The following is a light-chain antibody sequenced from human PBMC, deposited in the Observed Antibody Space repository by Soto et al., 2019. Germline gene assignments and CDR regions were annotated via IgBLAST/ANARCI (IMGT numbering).Light chain of an antibody. CDR1: QSVLYSSNNKNY. J-gene: IGKJ1*01. Sequence: DIVMTQSPDSLAVSLGERATINCKSSQSVLYSSNNKNYLAWYQQKPGQPPKLLFYWASTRESGVPDRVSGSASRTDFTLTISSLQAEDVAVYYCQQYYSTRTFGQGTKVEIK. CDR3: QQYYSTRT. V-gene: IGKV4-1*01. CDR2: WAS.